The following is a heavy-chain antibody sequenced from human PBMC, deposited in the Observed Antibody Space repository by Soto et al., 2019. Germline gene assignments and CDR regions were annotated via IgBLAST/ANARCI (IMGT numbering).Heavy chain of an antibody. CDR3: VRGGVVVNPHNAFDI. Sequence: QVQLMESGGGVVQPGRSLRLSCAASGFTFSSYAMHWVRQAPGKGLEWVAVISYDGSNKYYADSVKGRFTISRDNSKNTLYLQMNSLRAEDTAVYYCVRGGVVVNPHNAFDIWGQGTMVTVSS. CDR1: GFTFSSYA. V-gene: IGHV3-30-3*01. D-gene: IGHD3-22*01. CDR2: ISYDGSNK. J-gene: IGHJ3*02.